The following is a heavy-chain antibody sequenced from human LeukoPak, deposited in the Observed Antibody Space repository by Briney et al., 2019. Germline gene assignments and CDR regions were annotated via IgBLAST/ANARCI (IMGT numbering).Heavy chain of an antibody. CDR3: ARASGLLWFGNFDY. Sequence: SETLSLTCAVSGYSISSGYYWGWIRQPPGKGLEWIGSIYHSGSTYYNPSLKSRVTISVDTSKNQFSLKLSSVTAADTAVYYCARASGLLWFGNFDYWGQGTLVTVSS. J-gene: IGHJ4*02. CDR2: IYHSGST. V-gene: IGHV4-38-2*01. D-gene: IGHD3-10*01. CDR1: GYSISSGYY.